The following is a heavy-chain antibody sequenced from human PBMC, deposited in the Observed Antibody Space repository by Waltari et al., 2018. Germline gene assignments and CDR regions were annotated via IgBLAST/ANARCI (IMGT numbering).Heavy chain of an antibody. CDR1: GFTFSSYW. V-gene: IGHV3-74*01. D-gene: IGHD3-3*01. J-gene: IGHJ4*02. CDR3: ARDIRDFPLNY. CDR2: INTDGSST. Sequence: EVQLVESGGGLVQPGGSLRLSCAVSGFTFSSYWMHWVRQAPGKGLVWVSRINTDGSSTSYADSVKVRFTISRDNAKNTLYLQMNSLRAEDTAVYYCARDIRDFPLNYWGQGTLVTVSS.